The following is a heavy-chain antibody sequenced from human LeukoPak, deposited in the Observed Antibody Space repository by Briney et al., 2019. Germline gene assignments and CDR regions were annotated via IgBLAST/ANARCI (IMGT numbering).Heavy chain of an antibody. V-gene: IGHV4-59*01. CDR1: GGSISSYY. Sequence: SETLSLTCTVSGGSISSYYWHWIRQPPGKGLEWIGYLYYSGNTYYNPSLKSRVTMSVDTSKNQFSLKLSSVTAADTAVYYCARWIAGRRRNAFDIWGQGTMVTVSS. D-gene: IGHD2-21*01. CDR2: LYYSGNT. J-gene: IGHJ3*02. CDR3: ARWIAGRRRNAFDI.